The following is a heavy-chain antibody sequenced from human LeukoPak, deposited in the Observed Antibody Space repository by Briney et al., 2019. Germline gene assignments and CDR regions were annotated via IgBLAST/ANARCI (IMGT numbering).Heavy chain of an antibody. Sequence: PSETLSLTCTVSGDSISSGNYWGWIRRPPGKGLEWIGSIFHTGSTYFNLSLKSRVTISVDTSKNQFFLKLSSVTAADTAVYYCARHGVVAAAAPFDSWGQGTLVTVSS. CDR3: ARHGVVAAAAPFDS. J-gene: IGHJ4*02. V-gene: IGHV4-38-2*02. CDR1: GDSISSGNY. CDR2: IFHTGST. D-gene: IGHD6-13*01.